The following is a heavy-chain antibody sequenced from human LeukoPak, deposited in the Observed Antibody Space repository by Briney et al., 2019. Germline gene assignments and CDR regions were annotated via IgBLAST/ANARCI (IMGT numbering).Heavy chain of an antibody. D-gene: IGHD3-16*01. CDR3: ARGGGLDV. Sequence: GGSLRLSCAASGFTFSSYAMHWVRQAPGKGLEWVASINHNGNVNYYVDFVKGRFTISRDNAKNSLYLQMSNLRAEDTAVYFCARGGGLDVWGQGATVTVSS. J-gene: IGHJ6*02. CDR1: GFTFSSYA. CDR2: INHNGNVN. V-gene: IGHV3-7*03.